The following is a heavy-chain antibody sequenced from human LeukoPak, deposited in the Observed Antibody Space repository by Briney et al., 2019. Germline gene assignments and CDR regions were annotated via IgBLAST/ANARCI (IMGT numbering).Heavy chain of an antibody. Sequence: ASVKVSCKASGYTFTGYYMHWVRQAPGQGLEWTGWINPNSGGTNYAQKFQGRITMTRDTSISTAYMELSRLRSDDTAVYYCARDPYYYDSSGSQRAFDIWGQGTMVTVSS. D-gene: IGHD3-22*01. V-gene: IGHV1-2*02. CDR3: ARDPYYYDSSGSQRAFDI. CDR2: INPNSGGT. CDR1: GYTFTGYY. J-gene: IGHJ3*02.